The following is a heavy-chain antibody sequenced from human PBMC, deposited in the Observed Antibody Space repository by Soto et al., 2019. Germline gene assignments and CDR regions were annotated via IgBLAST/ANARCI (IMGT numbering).Heavy chain of an antibody. CDR2: VYYNENT. V-gene: IGHV4-39*01. Sequence: SETLSLTCSVSGASVNNFAYYWGWIRQPPGKGLEWIGTVYYNENTYYNPSLRSRVATSVDTAKNQFSLNLRSVTAADTAVYFCARRERYYGSPGWFDPWGQGTLVTVSS. D-gene: IGHD3-10*01. J-gene: IGHJ5*01. CDR3: ARRERYYGSPGWFDP. CDR1: GASVNNFAYY.